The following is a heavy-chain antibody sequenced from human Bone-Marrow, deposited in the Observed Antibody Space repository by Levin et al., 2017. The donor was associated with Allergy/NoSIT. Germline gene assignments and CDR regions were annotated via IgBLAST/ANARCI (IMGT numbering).Heavy chain of an antibody. Sequence: GGSLRLSCGGSGFTFSSHAMSWVRQAPGKGLEWVSSITANGDTTYYADSVKGRFTISRDNSKNSLCLQLNNLRAGDTAVFFCAKASLGGTILFESWGQGTLVTVSS. CDR2: ITANGDTT. CDR1: GFTFSSHA. D-gene: IGHD1-7*01. CDR3: AKASLGGTILFES. J-gene: IGHJ4*01. V-gene: IGHV3-23*01.